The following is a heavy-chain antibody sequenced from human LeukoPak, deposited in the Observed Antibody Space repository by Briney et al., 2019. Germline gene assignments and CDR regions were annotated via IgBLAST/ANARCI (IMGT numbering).Heavy chain of an antibody. CDR2: ISSSGSTI. J-gene: IGHJ4*02. CDR1: GFTFRSYE. V-gene: IGHV3-48*03. Sequence: GGALRLSCAASGFTFRSYEMNWGRLAPGKGLEWVSYISSSGSTIYYAEFVKGRFTISRDNAKNSLYLQMNSMRAEDTAVYYCARKGGYGLDFDYWGQGALVTVSS. D-gene: IGHD5-18*01. CDR3: ARKGGYGLDFDY.